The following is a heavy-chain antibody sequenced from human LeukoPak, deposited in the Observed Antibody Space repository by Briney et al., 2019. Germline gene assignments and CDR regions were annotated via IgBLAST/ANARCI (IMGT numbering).Heavy chain of an antibody. J-gene: IGHJ6*02. CDR3: ARDPLYYYDSSGPRIPGNYYYYYGMDV. CDR1: GGSISSSSYY. D-gene: IGHD3-22*01. CDR2: IYYSGST. V-gene: IGHV4-39*07. Sequence: PSETLSLTCTVSGGSISSSSYYWGWIRQPPGKGLEWIGSIYYSGSTYYNPSLKSRVTISVDTSKNQFSLKLSSVTAADTAVYYCARDPLYYYDSSGPRIPGNYYYYYGMDVWGQGTTVTVSS.